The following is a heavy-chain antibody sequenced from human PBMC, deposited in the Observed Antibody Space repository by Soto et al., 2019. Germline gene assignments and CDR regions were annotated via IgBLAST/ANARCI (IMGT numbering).Heavy chain of an antibody. CDR1: GFTFSSYW. D-gene: IGHD2-15*01. CDR2: IKQDGSEK. CDR3: ARVGGSSTLDY. V-gene: IGHV3-7*01. J-gene: IGHJ4*02. Sequence: EVQLVESGGGLVKPGGSLRLSCAASGFTFSSYWMSWVRQAPGKRLEWVANIKQDGSEKYYVDSVKGRFTISRDNAKNSLYLQMNSLRAEDTAVYYCARVGGSSTLDYWGQGTLVTVSS.